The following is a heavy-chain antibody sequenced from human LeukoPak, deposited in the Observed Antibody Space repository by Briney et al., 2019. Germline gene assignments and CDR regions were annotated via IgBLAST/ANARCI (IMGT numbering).Heavy chain of an antibody. V-gene: IGHV4-39*02. D-gene: IGHD3-10*01. CDR1: GGSISSSSYY. CDR2: IYYSGST. Sequence: SETLSLTCTVSGGSISSSSYYWGWIRQPPGKGLEWIGSIYYSGSTYYNPSLKSRVTISVDTSKNQFSLKLSSVTAADTAVYYCAREPARFGAEIDYWGQGTLVTVSS. J-gene: IGHJ4*02. CDR3: AREPARFGAEIDY.